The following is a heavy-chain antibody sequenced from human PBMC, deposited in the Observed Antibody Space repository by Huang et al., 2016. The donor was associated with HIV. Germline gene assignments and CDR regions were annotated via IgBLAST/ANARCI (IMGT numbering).Heavy chain of an antibody. CDR3: VRDPRIQSWLNYFDY. D-gene: IGHD3-22*01. Sequence: EVQLVESGGGLVQPGGSLRLSCAASGFTFSSYWMHWVRQAPGKGLLWVSRFNREGSSSGYADSVKGRFTISRANAKNTLYLQMNSLRAEDTAVYYCVRDPRIQSWLNYFDYWGQGTLVSVSS. CDR2: FNREGSSS. J-gene: IGHJ4*02. CDR1: GFTFSSYW. V-gene: IGHV3-74*01.